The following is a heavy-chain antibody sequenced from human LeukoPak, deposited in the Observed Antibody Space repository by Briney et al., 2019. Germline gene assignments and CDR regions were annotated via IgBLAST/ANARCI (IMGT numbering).Heavy chain of an antibody. V-gene: IGHV4-59*01. CDR3: ARGSDSSGYYPLHYFDY. J-gene: IGHJ4*02. D-gene: IGHD3-22*01. CDR1: GGSLGDYY. CDR2: IYYSGST. Sequence: SETLSLTCAVSGGSLGDYYWSWIRQPPGKGLEWIGYIYYSGSTNYNPSLKSRVTISADTSKTQFSLKVSSVTAADTAVYYCARGSDSSGYYPLHYFDYWGQGTLVTVSS.